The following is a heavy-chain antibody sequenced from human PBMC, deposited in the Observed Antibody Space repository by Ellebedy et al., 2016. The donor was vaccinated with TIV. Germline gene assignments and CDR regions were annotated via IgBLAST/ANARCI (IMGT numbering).Heavy chain of an antibody. CDR2: IDPSDPSGSYT. CDR3: ARHELGSNAAFDY. D-gene: IGHD1-26*01. V-gene: IGHV5-10-1*01. J-gene: IGHJ4*02. CDR1: EYSFIHYW. Sequence: KVSXXGSEYSFIHYWISWVRQMPGKGLEWMGRIDPSDPSGSYTTYSPSSQGHVTISVDKSITTAYLEWSSLKASDTAMYYCARHELGSNAAFDYWGQGTLVTVSS.